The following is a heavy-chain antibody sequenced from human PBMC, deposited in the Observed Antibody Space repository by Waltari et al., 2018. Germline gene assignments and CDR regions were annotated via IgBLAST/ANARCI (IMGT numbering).Heavy chain of an antibody. Sequence: EVQLVESGGGLIQPGGSLRLSCAASGFTVSSNYMSWVRQAPGKALEWVSVIYSGGSTYYAASVKGRFTISRDNSKNTLYLQMNSLRAEDTAVYYCARVTGRYDFWSGYSTNPWYFDLWGRGTLVTVSS. V-gene: IGHV3-53*01. D-gene: IGHD3-3*01. CDR2: IYSGGST. CDR3: ARVTGRYDFWSGYSTNPWYFDL. CDR1: GFTVSSNY. J-gene: IGHJ2*01.